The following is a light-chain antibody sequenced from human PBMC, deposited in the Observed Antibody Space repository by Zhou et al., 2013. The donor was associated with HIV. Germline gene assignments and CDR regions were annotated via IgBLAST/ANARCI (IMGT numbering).Light chain of an antibody. CDR1: QSISSY. CDR2: GAS. CDR3: QHTFTTPIT. J-gene: IGKJ4*01. Sequence: DFQMTQSPSSLSASVGDRVTITCRASQSISSYLNWYQQKPGKAPKLLIYGASTLHSGVPSRFSGSGSGTDFTLTISSLQPEDFATYYCQHTFTTPITFGGGTRVEIK. V-gene: IGKV1-39*01.